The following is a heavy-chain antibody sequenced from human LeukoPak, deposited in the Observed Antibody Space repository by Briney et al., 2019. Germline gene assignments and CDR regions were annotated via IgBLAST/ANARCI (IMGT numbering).Heavy chain of an antibody. Sequence: GGSLRLSCAASGFTFSDYYMSWIRQAPGKGLEWVSYISSSGSTIYYADSVKGRFTTSRDNSKNTLYLQMNSLRAEDTAVYYCAKENYGSGPNNFDYWGQGTLVTVSS. D-gene: IGHD3-10*01. CDR1: GFTFSDYY. V-gene: IGHV3-11*01. CDR2: ISSSGSTI. CDR3: AKENYGSGPNNFDY. J-gene: IGHJ4*02.